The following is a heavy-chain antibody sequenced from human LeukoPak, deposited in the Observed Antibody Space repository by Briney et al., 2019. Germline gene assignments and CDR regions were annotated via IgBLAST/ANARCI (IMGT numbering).Heavy chain of an antibody. CDR2: INHSGST. J-gene: IGHJ4*02. CDR3: ARGPSVFTMVRGVIIFDY. V-gene: IGHV4-34*01. CDR1: GGSFSGYY. D-gene: IGHD3-10*01. Sequence: SETLSLTCAVYGGSFSGYYWSWIRQPPGKGLEWIGEINHSGSTNYNPSLKSRVTISVDTSKNQFSLKLSPVTAADTAVYYCARGPSVFTMVRGVIIFDYWGQGTLVTVSS.